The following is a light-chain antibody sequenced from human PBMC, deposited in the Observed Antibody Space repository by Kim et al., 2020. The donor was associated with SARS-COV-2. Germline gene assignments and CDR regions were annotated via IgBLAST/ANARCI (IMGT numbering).Light chain of an antibody. V-gene: IGKV1-33*01. CDR1: QELRNY. CDR3: QQYDNLPLT. J-gene: IGKJ4*01. Sequence: EYRWDRVTITCQASQELRNYLDWYQQKAGKAPTPLIYEASTLETGVPSRFSGSGSGTDFTFTISSLQPEDIATYYCQQYDNLPLTFGGGTKVDIK. CDR2: EAS.